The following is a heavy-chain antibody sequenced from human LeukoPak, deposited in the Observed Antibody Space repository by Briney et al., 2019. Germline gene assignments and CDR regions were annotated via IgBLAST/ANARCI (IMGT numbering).Heavy chain of an antibody. CDR3: ARDSGRITIFSPPDY. J-gene: IGHJ4*02. V-gene: IGHV3-7*03. CDR2: IKQDGSEK. D-gene: IGHD3-9*01. CDR1: GFTFSSYW. Sequence: GGSLRLSCAASGFTFSSYWMSWVRQAPGKGLEWVANIKQDGSEKYYVDSVKGRFTISRDNAKNSLYLQMNSLRAEDTALYYCARDSGRITIFSPPDYWGQGTLVTVSS.